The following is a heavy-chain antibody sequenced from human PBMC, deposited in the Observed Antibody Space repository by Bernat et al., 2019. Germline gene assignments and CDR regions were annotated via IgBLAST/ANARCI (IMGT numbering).Heavy chain of an antibody. CDR2: ISSSSSYI. CDR3: ARDKAVTARGIDY. J-gene: IGHJ4*02. V-gene: IGHV3-21*01. CDR1: GFTFSSYS. Sequence: VQLVESGGGLVKPGGSLRLSCAASGFTFSSYSMNWVRQAPGKGLEWVSSISSSSSYIYYADSVKGRFTISRDNAKNSLYLQMNSLRAEDTAVYYCARDKAVTARGIDYWGQGTLVTVSS. D-gene: IGHD2-21*02.